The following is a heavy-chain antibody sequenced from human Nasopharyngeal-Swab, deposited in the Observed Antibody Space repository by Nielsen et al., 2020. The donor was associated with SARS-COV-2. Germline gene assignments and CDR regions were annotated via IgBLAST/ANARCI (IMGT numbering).Heavy chain of an antibody. CDR3: ARDNYYNSSGYYSPDY. CDR2: INPNTGGT. CDR1: GYTFTDHY. V-gene: IGHV1-2*06. Sequence: ASVKVSCKASGYTFTDHYIQWVRQAPGQGLEWMGRINPNTGGTNYAQNFQGRVTLTRDMSISTAYMELNRLRSGDTAVYFCARDNYYNSSGYYSPDYWGQGTLVTVSP. D-gene: IGHD3-22*01. J-gene: IGHJ4*02.